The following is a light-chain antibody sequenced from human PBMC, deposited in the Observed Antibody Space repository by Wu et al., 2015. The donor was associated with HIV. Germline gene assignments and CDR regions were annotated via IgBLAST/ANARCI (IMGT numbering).Light chain of an antibody. J-gene: IGKJ4*01. CDR1: QSVNSNY. Sequence: EIVLTQSPATLSLSPGERATLSCGASQSVNSNYLAWYQQKPGLAPRLLIYDASSRATGIPDRFSGSGSGTDFTLTISRLEPEDFAVYYCQQYGSSPLTFGGGTKVEDQT. CDR2: DAS. V-gene: IGKV3D-20*01. CDR3: QQYGSSPLT.